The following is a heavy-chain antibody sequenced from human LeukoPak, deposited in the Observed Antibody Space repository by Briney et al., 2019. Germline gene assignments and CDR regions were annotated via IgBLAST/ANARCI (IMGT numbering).Heavy chain of an antibody. Sequence: GGSLRLSCAATGFTFSTYWMSWVRQAPGKGLEWVANIKQDGSEKYYVDSVKGRFTISRDNAKNSLYLQMNSLRAEDTAMYYCARDSAGNDYWGQGTLVTVSS. V-gene: IGHV3-7*01. CDR3: ARDSAGNDY. D-gene: IGHD6-13*01. CDR2: IKQDGSEK. J-gene: IGHJ4*02. CDR1: GFTFSTYW.